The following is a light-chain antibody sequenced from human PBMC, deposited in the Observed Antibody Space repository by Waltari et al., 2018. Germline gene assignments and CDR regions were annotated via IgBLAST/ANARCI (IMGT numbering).Light chain of an antibody. J-gene: IGLJ2*01. CDR3: QSYDTSLSVV. V-gene: IGLV1-40*01. CDR1: GSNIGAGYD. Sequence: QSVLTQPPSVSGAPGQRVTISCTGGGSNIGAGYDVHWYRTLPGKAPDLLIYGVNNRPSGVPYRFFGSLSGTSASLAITGLQAEDEADYYCQSYDTSLSVVFGGGTKLTV. CDR2: GVN.